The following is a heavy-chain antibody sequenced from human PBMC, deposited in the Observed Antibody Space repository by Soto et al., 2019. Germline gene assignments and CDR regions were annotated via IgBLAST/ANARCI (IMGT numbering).Heavy chain of an antibody. Sequence: SETLSLTCAVSGGSISSGGYSWSWIRQPPGKGLEWIGYIYHSGSTYYNPSPKSRVTISVDRSKNEFSLRLSSVTAADTAVYFCARSVAVPGAHIDYWGQGTQVTVSS. V-gene: IGHV4-30-2*02. CDR3: ARSVAVPGAHIDY. J-gene: IGHJ4*02. D-gene: IGHD6-19*01. CDR1: GGSISSGGYS. CDR2: IYHSGST.